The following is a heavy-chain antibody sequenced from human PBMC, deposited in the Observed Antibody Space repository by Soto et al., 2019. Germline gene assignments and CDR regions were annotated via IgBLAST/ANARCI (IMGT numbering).Heavy chain of an antibody. CDR1: GYSFPTYW. J-gene: IGHJ1*01. CDR3: ARGLTWNYIMNWLAT. V-gene: IGHV5-51*01. D-gene: IGHD3-16*01. Sequence: GESLKISCRTSGYSFPTYWIAWVRQRPGKGLEWMGAVYPGDSDTKYSPSFQGHVTISADRSIGTAFLQWSSLNASDTAMYYCARGLTWNYIMNWLATWGQGTLVTVSS. CDR2: VYPGDSDT.